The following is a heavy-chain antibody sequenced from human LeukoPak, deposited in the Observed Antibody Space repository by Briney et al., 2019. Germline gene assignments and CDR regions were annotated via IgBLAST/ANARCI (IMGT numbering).Heavy chain of an antibody. Sequence: GGSLRLSCAASGFVFSSYVMSWVRQAPGKGLEWVVTIGASDGGTNYADSAKGRFTISRDNSKNTLFLQMNSLAIDDTAVYYCAKNLRRVAVSGREFFDSWGQGTLVTVSS. J-gene: IGHJ4*02. CDR1: GFVFSSYV. CDR2: IGASDGGT. D-gene: IGHD6-19*01. V-gene: IGHV3-23*01. CDR3: AKNLRRVAVSGREFFDS.